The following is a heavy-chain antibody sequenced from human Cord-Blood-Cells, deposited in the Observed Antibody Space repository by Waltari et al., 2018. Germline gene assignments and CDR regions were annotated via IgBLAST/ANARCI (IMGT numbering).Heavy chain of an antibody. D-gene: IGHD6-6*01. CDR1: GGSISSSSYY. CDR3: ARHNYSSSSGFYWYFDL. CDR2: SYYSGST. J-gene: IGHJ2*01. V-gene: IGHV4-39*01. Sequence: QLQLQESGPGLVKPSETLSLTCTVSGGSISSSSYYWGWIRQPPGKGLEWIGSSYYSGSTYYNPSLKSRVNISVDTSKNQFSLKLSSVTAADTAVYYCARHNYSSSSGFYWYFDLWGRGTLVTVSS.